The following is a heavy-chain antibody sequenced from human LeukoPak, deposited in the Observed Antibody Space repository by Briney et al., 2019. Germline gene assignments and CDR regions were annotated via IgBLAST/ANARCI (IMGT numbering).Heavy chain of an antibody. D-gene: IGHD3-9*01. CDR2: IYSGGST. CDR3: ASPTGHYYYCMDV. V-gene: IGHV3-53*01. Sequence: GGSLRLSCAASGFTVSSNYMSWVRQAPGKGLEWVSVIYSGGSTYYADSVKGRFTISRDNSKNTLYLQMNSLRAEDTAVYYCASPTGHYYYCMDVWGKGTTVTVSS. CDR1: GFTVSSNY. J-gene: IGHJ6*03.